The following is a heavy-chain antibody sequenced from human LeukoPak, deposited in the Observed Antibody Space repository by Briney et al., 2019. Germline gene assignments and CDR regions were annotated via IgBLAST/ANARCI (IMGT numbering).Heavy chain of an antibody. J-gene: IGHJ4*02. CDR1: GGSISSSSYY. CDR2: IYYSGST. V-gene: IGHV4-39*07. Sequence: PSETLSLTCTVSGGSISSSSYYWGWIRQPPGKGLEWIGSIYYSGSTYYNPSLESRVTISVDTSKNQFSLKLSSVTAADTAVYYCASLIVGATYYWGQGTLVTVSS. D-gene: IGHD1-26*01. CDR3: ASLIVGATYY.